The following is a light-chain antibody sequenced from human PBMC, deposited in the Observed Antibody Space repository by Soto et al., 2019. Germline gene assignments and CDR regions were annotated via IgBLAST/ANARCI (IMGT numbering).Light chain of an antibody. Sequence: EIVMTQSPVTLSVSTGERATLSCRASQSVSDNLAWYQQKPGQAPRLLIFAASTRSTGIPARFSGSGSGTDFSLTISSLQSEDFAVYYCQQYDNWPPWTFGQGTKVEI. CDR3: QQYDNWPPWT. J-gene: IGKJ1*01. V-gene: IGKV3-15*01. CDR2: AAS. CDR1: QSVSDN.